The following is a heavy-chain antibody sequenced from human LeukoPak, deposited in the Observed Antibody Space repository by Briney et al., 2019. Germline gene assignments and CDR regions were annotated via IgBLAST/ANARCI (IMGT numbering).Heavy chain of an antibody. CDR2: ISGSGGST. CDR1: GFTFSSYA. V-gene: IGHV3-23*01. CDR3: AKDVAGARGVRAGFDY. Sequence: GGSLRLSCAASGFTFSSYAMSWVRQAPGKGLEWVSAISGSGGSTYYADSVKGRFTISRDNSKNTLYLQMNSLRAEDTAIYYCAKDVAGARGVRAGFDYWGQGTIVIVYS. J-gene: IGHJ4*02. D-gene: IGHD3-10*01.